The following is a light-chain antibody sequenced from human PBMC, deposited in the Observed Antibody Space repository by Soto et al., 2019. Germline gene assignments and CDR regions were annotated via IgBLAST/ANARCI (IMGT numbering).Light chain of an antibody. J-gene: IGKJ2*01. CDR3: LQFNSYPYT. CDR2: GAS. Sequence: DIPMTQSPSSLSASVGDRVTISCRASQGIRDDLAWFQQKPGKAPKRLIYGASSLQSGVPSRFSGTGSGTEFTLTITSLQPEDFATYYCLQFNSYPYTFGQGTKLDIK. CDR1: QGIRDD. V-gene: IGKV1-17*01.